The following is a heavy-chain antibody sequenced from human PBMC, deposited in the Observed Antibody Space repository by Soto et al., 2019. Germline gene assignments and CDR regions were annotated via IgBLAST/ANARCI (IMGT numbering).Heavy chain of an antibody. J-gene: IGHJ6*02. Sequence: GGSLRLSCAASGFTFSSYAMNWVRQAPGKGLEWVSVISGSGGSTYYADSVKGRFTISRDNSKNTLYLQMNSLRAEDTAVYYCAKVKTPEPYFYYYGMDVWGQGTTVTVSS. V-gene: IGHV3-23*01. CDR1: GFTFSSYA. CDR3: AKVKTPEPYFYYYGMDV. CDR2: ISGSGGST. D-gene: IGHD1-26*01.